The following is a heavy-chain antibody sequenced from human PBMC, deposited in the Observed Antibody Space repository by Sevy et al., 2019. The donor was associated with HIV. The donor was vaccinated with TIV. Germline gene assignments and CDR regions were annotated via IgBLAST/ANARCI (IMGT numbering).Heavy chain of an antibody. V-gene: IGHV7-4-1*02. CDR3: TRDRPNWGNDY. CDR2: INTGTGDP. D-gene: IGHD7-27*01. Sequence: ASVKVSCKASGCTFSSCNMNWVRQAPGQGLEWMGWINTGTGDPTYVQGFTGRFVFSLDTSVSTAYLQINSLKAEDTGVYYCTRDRPNWGNDYWGQGTLVTVSS. J-gene: IGHJ4*02. CDR1: GCTFSSCN.